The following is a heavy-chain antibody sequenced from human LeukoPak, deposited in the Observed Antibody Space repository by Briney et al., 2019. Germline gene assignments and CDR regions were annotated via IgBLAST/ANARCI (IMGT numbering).Heavy chain of an antibody. V-gene: IGHV3-7*01. CDR3: ARVGYNGWNFEN. Sequence: PGGSLRLSCAASGLTFSSYAMSWVRQAPGKGLQSVAYISQDVSHKYYVDSVKGRFTISRDNAKNSLHLEMNSLRAEDTALYYCARVGYNGWNFENWGQGTLVTVSS. D-gene: IGHD5-12*01. CDR1: GLTFSSYA. J-gene: IGHJ4*02. CDR2: ISQDVSHK.